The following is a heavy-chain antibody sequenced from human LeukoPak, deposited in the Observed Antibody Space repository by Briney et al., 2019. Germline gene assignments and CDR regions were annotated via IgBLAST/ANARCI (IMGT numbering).Heavy chain of an antibody. CDR2: IYYSGST. D-gene: IGHD6-13*01. CDR1: GGSISSYY. J-gene: IGHJ4*02. CDR3: ASTGYSSSWYYFDY. V-gene: IGHV4-59*08. Sequence: PSETLSLTCNVSGGSISSYYWSWIRQSPGEGLEWIGYIYYSGSTNYNPSLKSRVTISVDTSKNQFSLKLSSVTAADTAVYYCASTGYSSSWYYFDYWGQGTLVTVSS.